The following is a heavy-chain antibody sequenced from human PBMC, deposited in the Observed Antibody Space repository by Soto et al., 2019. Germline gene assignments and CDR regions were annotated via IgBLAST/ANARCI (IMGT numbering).Heavy chain of an antibody. CDR3: AVMWGALDY. D-gene: IGHD1-26*01. V-gene: IGHV3-33*01. Sequence: LRLSCAASGFTFISYGMHWVRQAPGKGLEWVAVIWYDGSNKYYADSVKGRFTISRDNSKNTLYLQMNSLRAEDTAVYYCAVMWGALDYWGQGTLVTVSS. J-gene: IGHJ4*02. CDR1: GFTFISYG. CDR2: IWYDGSNK.